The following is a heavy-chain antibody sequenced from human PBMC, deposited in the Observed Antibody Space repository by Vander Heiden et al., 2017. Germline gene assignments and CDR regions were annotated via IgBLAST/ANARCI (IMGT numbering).Heavy chain of an antibody. Sequence: EVQLLESGGGLVQLGGSLRLSCVASGFTFSSYAMSWVRQAPGKGLEWVSAISDSGGSTYYADSVKGRFTISRDNSKNTLYLQMNSLRAEDTAVYYCANRGDSGYSYGVDYWGQGTLVTVSS. D-gene: IGHD5-18*01. CDR2: ISDSGGST. CDR3: ANRGDSGYSYGVDY. V-gene: IGHV3-23*01. J-gene: IGHJ4*02. CDR1: GFTFSSYA.